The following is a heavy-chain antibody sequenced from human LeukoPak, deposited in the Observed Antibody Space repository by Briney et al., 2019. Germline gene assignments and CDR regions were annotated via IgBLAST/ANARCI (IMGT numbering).Heavy chain of an antibody. CDR1: GFTFSSYA. CDR3: AKGGRFEMATTWPFDY. CDR2: ISGSDGST. Sequence: GGSLRLSCAASGFTFSSYAMSWVRQAPGKGLEWVSAISGSDGSTYYADSVKGRFTISRDNSKNTLYLKMNSLRAEDTAVYYCAKGGRFEMATTWPFDYWGQGTLVTVSS. D-gene: IGHD5-24*01. V-gene: IGHV3-23*01. J-gene: IGHJ4*02.